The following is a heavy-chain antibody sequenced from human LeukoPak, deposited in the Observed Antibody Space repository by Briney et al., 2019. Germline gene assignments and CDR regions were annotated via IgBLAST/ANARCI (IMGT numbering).Heavy chain of an antibody. CDR2: INAADSDT. Sequence: KVSCKASGYTFTSYHMHWVRQMPGKGLEWMGLINAADSDTRYSPSFQGQVLISVDKSISTAYLQWGNLKATDTAFYYCARVPCTGGSCSRTFDYWGQGTLVTVYS. D-gene: IGHD2-8*02. CDR1: GYTFTSYH. CDR3: ARVPCTGGSCSRTFDY. J-gene: IGHJ4*02. V-gene: IGHV5-51*01.